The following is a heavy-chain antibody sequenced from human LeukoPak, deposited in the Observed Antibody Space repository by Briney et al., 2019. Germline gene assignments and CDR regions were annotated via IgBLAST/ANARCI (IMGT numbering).Heavy chain of an antibody. J-gene: IGHJ6*03. CDR1: GSSISSSSYY. D-gene: IGHD2-8*01. CDR2: IYYIINT. V-gene: IGHV4-39*01. Sequence: WEPLDPPCTALGSSISSSSYYWGGIRQPRGEGVGWIESIYYIINTYYNPSLKSRVTISVDTSKNQFSLKLSSVTAADTAVYYCARRPRKHCTNGVCLGGYYYMDVWGKGTTVTVSS. CDR3: ARRPRKHCTNGVCLGGYYYMDV.